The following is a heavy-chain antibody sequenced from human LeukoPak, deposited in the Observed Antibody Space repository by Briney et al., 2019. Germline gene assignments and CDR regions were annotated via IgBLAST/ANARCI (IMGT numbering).Heavy chain of an antibody. D-gene: IGHD4/OR15-4a*01. CDR1: GFTLSSYG. CDR3: AKAGLVRGGALDS. Sequence: GVTLRLSCAASGFTLSSYGMSWVRQAPGKGLEWVSAISGSGGSTYYADSVTGRFSISRDNSKSTLYLRMNSLRVEDTAVYYCAKAGLVRGGALDSWGQGTLVTVSS. CDR2: ISGSGGST. J-gene: IGHJ4*02. V-gene: IGHV3-23*01.